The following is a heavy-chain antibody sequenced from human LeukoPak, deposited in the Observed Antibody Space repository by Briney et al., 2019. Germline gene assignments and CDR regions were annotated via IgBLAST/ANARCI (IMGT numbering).Heavy chain of an antibody. CDR1: GFTFSSYA. J-gene: IGHJ4*02. V-gene: IGHV3-23*01. Sequence: GGSLRLSCEASGFTFSSYAMSWVRQAPGKGLEWVSHISSGGDTTYYADSVKGRFTISRDNAKNSLYLQMNSLRAEDTAVYYCAKVGVAAAVNFDYWGQGTLVTVSS. CDR2: ISSGGDTT. CDR3: AKVGVAAAVNFDY. D-gene: IGHD6-13*01.